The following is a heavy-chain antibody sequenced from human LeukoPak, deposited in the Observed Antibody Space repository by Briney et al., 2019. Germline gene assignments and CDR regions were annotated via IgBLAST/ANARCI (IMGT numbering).Heavy chain of an antibody. CDR2: ISYDGSNK. J-gene: IGHJ4*02. CDR1: GFTFSSYG. Sequence: GGSLRLSCAASGFTFSSYGMHWVRQAPGKGLEWVAVISYDGSNKYYADSVKGRFTISRDNSKNTLYLQMNSQRAEDTAVYYCAKEGEMATVFDYWGQGTLVTVSS. V-gene: IGHV3-30*18. D-gene: IGHD5-24*01. CDR3: AKEGEMATVFDY.